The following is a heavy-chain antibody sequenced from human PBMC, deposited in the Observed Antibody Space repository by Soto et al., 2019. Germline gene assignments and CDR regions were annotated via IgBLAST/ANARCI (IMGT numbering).Heavy chain of an antibody. CDR3: VREAATLVNNRYDYYGLDV. CDR1: GCSIHSGGYY. J-gene: IGHJ6*02. D-gene: IGHD6-13*01. CDR2: IYYTGST. Sequence: QVKMQESGPGLVKPSQTLSLTCTVSGCSIHSGGYYWTWIRQHPGKGLEWIGNIYYTGSTYYNPSHERRITITVDTSKNQFSLDLNSVTDADTAVYYCVREAATLVNNRYDYYGLDVWGQGTTVTVSS. V-gene: IGHV4-31*03.